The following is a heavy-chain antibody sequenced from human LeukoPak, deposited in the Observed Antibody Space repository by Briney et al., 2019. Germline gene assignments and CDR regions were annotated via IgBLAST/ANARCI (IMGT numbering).Heavy chain of an antibody. CDR2: IKPDGSEK. CDR3: ARDRPLES. Sequence: GGSLRLSCTASTFTFSNYWMTWVRQAPGKGLEWVANIKPDGSEKYYVDSVRGRFTISRDNAKNSLYLQMNSLRAGDTAVYYCARDRPLESWGQGTLVTVSS. CDR1: TFTFSNYW. J-gene: IGHJ4*02. V-gene: IGHV3-7*01. D-gene: IGHD6-6*01.